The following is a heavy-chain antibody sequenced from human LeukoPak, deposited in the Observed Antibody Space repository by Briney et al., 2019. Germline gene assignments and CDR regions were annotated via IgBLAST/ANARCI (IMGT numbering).Heavy chain of an antibody. CDR1: GGSISSSSYY. D-gene: IGHD1-26*01. J-gene: IGHJ1*01. V-gene: IGHV4-39*01. CDR2: IYYSGST. CDR3: ARIRGSYFLRTGYFQH. Sequence: SETLSLTCTVSGGSISSSSYYWGWIRQPPGKGLEWIGSIYYSGSTYYNPSLKSRVTISVDTSKNQFSLKLSSVTAADTAVYYCARIRGSYFLRTGYFQHWGQGTLVTVSS.